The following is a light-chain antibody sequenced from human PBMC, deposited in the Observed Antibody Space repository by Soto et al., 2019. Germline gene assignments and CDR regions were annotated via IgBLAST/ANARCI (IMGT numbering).Light chain of an antibody. Sequence: EIVLTQSPGTLSLSPGERATLSCRASQSVSSSYLAWYQQKPGQAPRLLIYGASGRATGIPDRFSGSGSGTDFTVTMSSLEPEDFAVYYCQQYGSSPGITFGQGTRLEIK. CDR3: QQYGSSPGIT. CDR2: GAS. V-gene: IGKV3-20*01. J-gene: IGKJ5*01. CDR1: QSVSSSY.